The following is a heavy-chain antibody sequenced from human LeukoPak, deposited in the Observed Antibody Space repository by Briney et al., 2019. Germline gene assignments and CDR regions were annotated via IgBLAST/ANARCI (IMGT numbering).Heavy chain of an antibody. V-gene: IGHV4-39*07. J-gene: IGHJ6*03. CDR3: AREYYDSSGYPGYYYYYYMDV. Sequence: SETLSLTCTVSGGSISSSSYYWGWMRQPPGKGLEWIGSIYYSGSTYYNPSLKSRVTISVDTSKNQFSLKLSSVTAADTAVYYCAREYYDSSGYPGYYYYYYMDVWGKGTTVTVSS. CDR1: GGSISSSSYY. CDR2: IYYSGST. D-gene: IGHD3-22*01.